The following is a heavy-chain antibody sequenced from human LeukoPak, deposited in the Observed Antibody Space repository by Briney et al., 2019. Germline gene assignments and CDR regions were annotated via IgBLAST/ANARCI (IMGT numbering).Heavy chain of an antibody. V-gene: IGHV3-11*04. CDR1: GFTFSDYY. CDR2: ISSSGSTI. Sequence: GGSLRLSCAASGFTFSDYYMSWIRQAPGKGLEWVSYISSSGSTIYYADSVKGRFTISRDNAKNSLYLQMNSLRAEDTAVCYCARVLRYCSGGNCYSGGLGYMDVWGKGTTVTISS. D-gene: IGHD2-15*01. J-gene: IGHJ6*03. CDR3: ARVLRYCSGGNCYSGGLGYMDV.